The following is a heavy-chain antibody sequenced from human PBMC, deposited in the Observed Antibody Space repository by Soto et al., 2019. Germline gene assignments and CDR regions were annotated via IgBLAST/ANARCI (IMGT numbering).Heavy chain of an antibody. D-gene: IGHD5-12*01. V-gene: IGHV1-8*01. CDR1: GYTFTSYD. J-gene: IGHJ4*02. CDR3: ARAYSGYEAFDY. Sequence: ASVKVSCKASGYTFTSYDINWVRQATGQGLEWMGWMNPNSGNTGYAQKFQGRVTMTRNTSISTAYMELSSLRSEDTAVYYCARAYSGYEAFDYWGQGTLVTVSS. CDR2: MNPNSGNT.